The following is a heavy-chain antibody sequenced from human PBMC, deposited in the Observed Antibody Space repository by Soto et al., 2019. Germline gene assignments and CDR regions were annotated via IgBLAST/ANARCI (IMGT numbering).Heavy chain of an antibody. J-gene: IGHJ4*02. V-gene: IGHV3-33*01. CDR3: AIEGGIAAAGGFDY. CDR1: GFTFSNYG. CDR2: IWHDGSNK. Sequence: QVQLVESGGGVVQPGRSLRLSCAASGFTFSNYGMHWVRQAPGKGLEWVAVIWHDGSNKDYADSVKGRFTISRDNSKNTRYLQMNSLRAEDTAVYYCAIEGGIAAAGGFDYWGQGTLVTVSS. D-gene: IGHD6-13*01.